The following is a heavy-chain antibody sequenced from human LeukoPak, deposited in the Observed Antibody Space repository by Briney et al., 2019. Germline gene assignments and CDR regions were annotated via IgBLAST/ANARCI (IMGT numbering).Heavy chain of an antibody. CDR2: IRFDGRIE. J-gene: IGHJ4*02. CDR3: AKVYSGGRSLDQ. Sequence: GGSLRLSCAASGFTFSNYDMHWVRQAPGKGLEWVSFIRFDGRIEYYAKSEKGRFTISRVNSMNTLFLQMNSLGPEDTALYYCAKVYSGGRSLDQWGQGILVTVSS. V-gene: IGHV3-30*02. D-gene: IGHD6-19*01. CDR1: GFTFSNYD.